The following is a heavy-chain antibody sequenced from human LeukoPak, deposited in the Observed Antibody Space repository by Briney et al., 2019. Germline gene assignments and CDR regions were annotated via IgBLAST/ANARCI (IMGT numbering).Heavy chain of an antibody. CDR2: ISGSGGST. CDR1: GFTFSSYA. CDR3: AKDLADYGDSMYCFDY. V-gene: IGHV3-23*01. Sequence: GASLRLACAASGFTFSSYAMSWVRQAPGKGLEWVSAISGSGGSTYYADSVKGRFTISRDNSKNTLYLQMNSLRAEDTAVYYCAKDLADYGDSMYCFDYWGQGTLVTVSS. J-gene: IGHJ4*02. D-gene: IGHD4-17*01.